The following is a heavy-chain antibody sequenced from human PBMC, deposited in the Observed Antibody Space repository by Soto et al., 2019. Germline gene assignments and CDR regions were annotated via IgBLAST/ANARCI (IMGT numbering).Heavy chain of an antibody. CDR1: GYSFTTYA. D-gene: IGHD1-1*01. CDR3: ARGKGMEENYYYHGMDV. J-gene: IGHJ6*02. Sequence: QVQVLQSGAEVKKPGASVKVSCKASGYSFTTYALHWVRQAPGQRLEWMAWINGGNGNTKYSQKFQDRVTMTRDTSASIAYMELSSLRSEDTAVYYCARGKGMEENYYYHGMDVWGQGTTVTVSS. CDR2: INGGNGNT. V-gene: IGHV1-3*01.